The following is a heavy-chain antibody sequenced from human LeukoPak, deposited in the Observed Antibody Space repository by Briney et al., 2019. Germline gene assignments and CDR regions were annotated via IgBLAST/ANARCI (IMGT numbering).Heavy chain of an antibody. V-gene: IGHV4-30-2*01. CDR1: GGSISSGGYS. Sequence: SETLSLTCAVSGGSISSGGYSWSWIGQPPGKGLEWIGYIYHSGSTYYNPSLKSRVTISVDRSKNQFSLKLSSVTAAGTAVYYCARGGYFDGIDYWGQGTLVTVSS. CDR2: IYHSGST. J-gene: IGHJ4*02. CDR3: ARGGYFDGIDY. D-gene: IGHD3-9*01.